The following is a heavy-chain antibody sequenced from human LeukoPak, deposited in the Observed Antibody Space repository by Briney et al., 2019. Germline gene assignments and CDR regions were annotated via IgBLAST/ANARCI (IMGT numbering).Heavy chain of an antibody. CDR1: GGSISSSSYY. J-gene: IGHJ6*03. V-gene: IGHV4-39*07. Sequence: SETLSLTCTVSGGSISSSSYYWGWIRQPPGKGLEWIGSIYYSGSTYYNPSLKSRVTMSVDTSKNQFSLKLSSVTAADTAVYYCARGGGLNYYYYYYMDVWGKGTTVTISS. CDR2: IYYSGST. CDR3: ARGGGLNYYYYYYMDV.